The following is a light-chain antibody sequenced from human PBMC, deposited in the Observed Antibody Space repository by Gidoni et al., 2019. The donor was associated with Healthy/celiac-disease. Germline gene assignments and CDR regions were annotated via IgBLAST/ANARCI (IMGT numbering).Light chain of an antibody. V-gene: IGKV3-11*01. J-gene: IGKJ4*01. CDR1: QSVSSY. Sequence: IVLTQSPATRSWSPGERATLSCRASQSVSSYLAWYQQKPGQAPRLLIYDASNRATGIPARFSGSGSGTDFTRTISSLEPEDFAVYYCQQRSAFGGGTKVEIK. CDR3: QQRSA. CDR2: DAS.